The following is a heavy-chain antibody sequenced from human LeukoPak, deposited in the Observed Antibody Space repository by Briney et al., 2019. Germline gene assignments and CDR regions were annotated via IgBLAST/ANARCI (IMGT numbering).Heavy chain of an antibody. J-gene: IGHJ4*02. CDR2: IIPILGIA. D-gene: IGHD1-7*01. CDR1: GCTFSNYA. Sequence: SVKVSCKASGCTFSNYAISWVRQAPGQGLEWMGRIIPILGIAKYAQKFQGRVTVTADKSTSRAYMELSSLRSEDTAVYYCARDGSLTGTPLSLSFDYWGQGTLVTVSS. CDR3: ARDGSLTGTPLSLSFDY. V-gene: IGHV1-69*04.